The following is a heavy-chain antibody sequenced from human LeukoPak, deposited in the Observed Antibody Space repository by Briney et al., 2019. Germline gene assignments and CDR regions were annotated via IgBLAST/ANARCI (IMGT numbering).Heavy chain of an antibody. D-gene: IGHD3-9*01. V-gene: IGHV1-18*01. CDR3: ARGAYGDI. Sequence: ASEKVSCKAFGYTLTSYGFNWMRQAPGQGLEWMGWISTQSGDTNYAQKVQGRLTLTADRSTNTAYMELRSLRSDDTAVYYCARGAYGDIWGQGTLVTVSS. J-gene: IGHJ4*02. CDR1: GYTLTSYG. CDR2: ISTQSGDT.